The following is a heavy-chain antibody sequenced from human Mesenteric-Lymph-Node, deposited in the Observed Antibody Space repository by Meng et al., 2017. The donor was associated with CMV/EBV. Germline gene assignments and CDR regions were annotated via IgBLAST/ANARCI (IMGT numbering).Heavy chain of an antibody. V-gene: IGHV1-69*04. Sequence: SVKVSCKASGGSFRGYPLNWVRQAPGQGLEWMGRINPLLGIVDYVQNFQGRVTFTADTSLTTAYMELSSLRSEDTAVFYCARAAPCGGECYASDSWGQGTLVTVSS. D-gene: IGHD2-21*01. J-gene: IGHJ4*02. CDR3: ARAAPCGGECYASDS. CDR1: GGSFRGYP. CDR2: INPLLGIV.